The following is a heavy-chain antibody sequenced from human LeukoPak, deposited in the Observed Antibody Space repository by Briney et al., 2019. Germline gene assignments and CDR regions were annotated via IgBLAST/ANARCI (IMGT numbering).Heavy chain of an antibody. J-gene: IGHJ4*02. CDR1: GLNVTSKY. CDR2: IYRGGST. D-gene: IGHD4-23*01. Sequence: GGSLRLSCAASGLNVTSKYMSCVRQAPEKRLEWVSVIYRGGSTYYADSVTGRFTISRDNSKNTLYLQMYSLRAEDTAVYYCARVLPAGNCFDDWGQGILVTVSS. CDR3: ARVLPAGNCFDD. V-gene: IGHV3-53*01.